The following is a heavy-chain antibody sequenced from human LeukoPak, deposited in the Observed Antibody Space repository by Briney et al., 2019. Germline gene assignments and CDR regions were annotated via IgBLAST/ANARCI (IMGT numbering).Heavy chain of an antibody. D-gene: IGHD3-9*01. CDR2: IAHDGSNK. V-gene: IGHV3-30*03. Sequence: GGSLRLSCAASGFTFSNYVMQWVRQAPGKGLEWVALIAHDGSNKYYADSVKGRFTISRDNAKNSLFLQMNSLRADDTAVYSCARVLLGMSAFDLWGQGTMVSVSS. J-gene: IGHJ3*01. CDR3: ARVLLGMSAFDL. CDR1: GFTFSNYV.